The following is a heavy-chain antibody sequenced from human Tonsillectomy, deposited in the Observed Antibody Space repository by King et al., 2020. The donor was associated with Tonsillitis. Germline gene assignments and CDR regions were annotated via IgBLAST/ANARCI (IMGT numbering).Heavy chain of an antibody. J-gene: IGHJ5*02. V-gene: IGHV1-46*03. CDR3: ARGSEGYSSSWSYWFDP. D-gene: IGHD6-13*01. CDR2: INPSDGST. Sequence: VQLVESGAEVKKPGASVKVSCKASGYTFTSYYMQWVRQAPGQGLEWMGIINPSDGSTNYAQKFQGRVTMTRDTSTSTVYMELSSLRSEDTAVYYCARGSEGYSSSWSYWFDPWGQGTLVTVSS. CDR1: GYTFTSYY.